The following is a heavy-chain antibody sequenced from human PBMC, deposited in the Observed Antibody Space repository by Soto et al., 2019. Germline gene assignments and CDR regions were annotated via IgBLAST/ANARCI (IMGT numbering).Heavy chain of an antibody. CDR1: GGSIISYY. CDR3: ARGGGVYYFDY. J-gene: IGHJ4*02. V-gene: IGHV4-59*01. D-gene: IGHD2-8*02. Sequence: SETLSLTCTVSGGSIISYYWSWILQPPWKGLEWIGYIYYSGITDYNPSLKSRVTISVDTSKSQFSLKLSSVTAADTAVYYCARGGGVYYFDYWGQGTLVTVSS. CDR2: IYYSGIT.